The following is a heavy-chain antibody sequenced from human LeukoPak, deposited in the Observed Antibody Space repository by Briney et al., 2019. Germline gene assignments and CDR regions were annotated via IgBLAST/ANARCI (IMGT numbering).Heavy chain of an antibody. CDR3: TRDREWPGIRDV. CDR2: IWYDGSNK. V-gene: IGHV3-33*01. Sequence: GGSLRLSCAASGFTFSSYGMHWVRQAPGKGLEWVADIWYDGSNKYYADSVKGRFTISRDNSKNTLYLQMNSLRDEDTAVYYCTRDREWPGIRDVWGQGITVTVSS. CDR1: GFTFSSYG. J-gene: IGHJ6*02. D-gene: IGHD3-3*02.